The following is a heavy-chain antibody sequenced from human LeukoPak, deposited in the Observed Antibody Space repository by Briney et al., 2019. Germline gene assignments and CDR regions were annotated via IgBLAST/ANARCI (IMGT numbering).Heavy chain of an antibody. J-gene: IGHJ4*02. D-gene: IGHD6-6*01. V-gene: IGHV4-59*12. CDR2: IYYSGST. CDR3: ARWDLHGSSSAIDY. CDR1: GGSISSYY. Sequence: SETLSLTCTVSGGSISSYYWSWIRQPPGKGLEWIGYIYYSGSTNYNPSLKSRVTISVDTSKNQFSLKLSSVTAADTAVYYCARWDLHGSSSAIDYWGQGTLVTVSS.